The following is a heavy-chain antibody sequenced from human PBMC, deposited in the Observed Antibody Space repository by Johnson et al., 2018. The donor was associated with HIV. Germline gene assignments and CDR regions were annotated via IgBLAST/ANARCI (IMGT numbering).Heavy chain of an antibody. CDR2: IWYDGSDK. V-gene: IGHV3-33*06. D-gene: IGHD3-10*02. CDR3: AKDKNYGRDGDAFDI. Sequence: VQLVESGGGVVQPGRSLRLSCAASGFTFSSYCMHWVRQAPGKGLEWVAVIWYDGSDKYYADSVKGRFTISRDNSKNTLYLQMNSLRAEDTAVYYCAKDKNYGRDGDAFDIWGQGTMVTVSS. J-gene: IGHJ3*02. CDR1: GFTFSSYC.